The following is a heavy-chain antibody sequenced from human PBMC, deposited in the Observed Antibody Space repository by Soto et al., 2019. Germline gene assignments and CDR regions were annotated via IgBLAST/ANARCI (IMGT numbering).Heavy chain of an antibody. CDR1: GYTFFTYD. J-gene: IGHJ5*02. Sequence: QVHLVQSGVEVKTPGASVKVSCQASGYTFFTYDISWVRQAPGQGLEWMGWISTYSGDTKYAQKFQGRVTMTTDTSTTTAYLELRSLRSDDTAVYYWARLHGPTTSEKWFDPWGQGTLVTVSS. D-gene: IGHD5-12*01. CDR3: ARLHGPTTSEKWFDP. V-gene: IGHV1-18*01. CDR2: ISTYSGDT.